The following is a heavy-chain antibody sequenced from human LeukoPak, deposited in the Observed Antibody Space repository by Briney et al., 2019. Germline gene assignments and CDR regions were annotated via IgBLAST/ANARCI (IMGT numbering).Heavy chain of an antibody. CDR1: GGTFSSYA. J-gene: IGHJ4*02. Sequence: GASVKVSCKASGGTFSSYAISWVRQAPGQGLEWMGGIIPIFGTANYAQKFQGRVTITTDESTSTAYMELSSLRSEDTAVYYCARESMNIYQLLDYWGQGTLVTVSS. D-gene: IGHD2-2*01. V-gene: IGHV1-69*05. CDR2: IIPIFGTA. CDR3: ARESMNIYQLLDY.